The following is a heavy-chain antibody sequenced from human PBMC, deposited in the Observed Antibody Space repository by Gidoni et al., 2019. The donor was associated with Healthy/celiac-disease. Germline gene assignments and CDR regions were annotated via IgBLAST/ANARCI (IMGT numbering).Heavy chain of an antibody. CDR2: SKRDGSST. J-gene: IGHJ6*03. CDR3: ARGNGGGTYYYYDYMDV. CDR1: GFTFSSYW. V-gene: IGHV3-74*01. Sequence: EVQLVESGGGLVQPGGSLRLSCAASGFTFSSYWMHWVRQAPGKGLVWVSRSKRDGSSTSYADSVKGRVTISRDNAKNTRYMQMKSLRDEDTAVDYCARGNGGGTYYYYDYMDVWGKGTTVTVS. D-gene: IGHD1-1*01.